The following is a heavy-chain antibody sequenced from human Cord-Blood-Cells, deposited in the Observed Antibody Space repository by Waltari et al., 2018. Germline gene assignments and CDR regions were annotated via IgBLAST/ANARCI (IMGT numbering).Heavy chain of an antibody. V-gene: IGHV3-48*03. CDR3: ARGKSGSYDFDY. J-gene: IGHJ4*02. CDR1: GFTFSSYE. Sequence: EVQLVESGGGLVQPGGSLRLSCAASGFTFSSYEMNWVRQAPGKGLEWVSYNSSSGSTIYYADSVKGRFTISRDNAKNSLYLQMNSLRAEDTAVYYCARGKSGSYDFDYWGQGTLVTVSS. D-gene: IGHD3-10*01. CDR2: NSSSGSTI.